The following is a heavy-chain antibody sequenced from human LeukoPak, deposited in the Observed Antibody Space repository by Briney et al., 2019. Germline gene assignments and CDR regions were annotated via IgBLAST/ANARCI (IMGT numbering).Heavy chain of an antibody. V-gene: IGHV3-30*01. CDR1: GFTFSSYA. CDR2: ISYDGSNK. Sequence: GRSLRLSCAASGFTFSSYAMHWVRQAPGKGLEWVAAISYDGSNKYYADSVKGRFTISRDNSKNTLYLQMNSLRAEDTAVYYCARARMGGPVFDYWGQGTLVTVSS. D-gene: IGHD2-15*01. J-gene: IGHJ4*02. CDR3: ARARMGGPVFDY.